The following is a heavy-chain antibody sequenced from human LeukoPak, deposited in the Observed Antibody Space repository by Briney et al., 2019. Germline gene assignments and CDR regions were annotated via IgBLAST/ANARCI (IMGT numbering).Heavy chain of an antibody. Sequence: SETLSLTCAVSGGSISSGGYSWSWIRQPPGKGLEWIGYIYHSGSTYYNPSLKSRVTISVDKSKNQFSLKLSSVTAADTAVYYCARGGIGTYGDYEVDDWGQGTLVTVSS. CDR2: IYHSGST. CDR3: ARGGIGTYGDYEVDD. J-gene: IGHJ4*02. CDR1: GGSISSGGYS. V-gene: IGHV4-30-2*01. D-gene: IGHD4-17*01.